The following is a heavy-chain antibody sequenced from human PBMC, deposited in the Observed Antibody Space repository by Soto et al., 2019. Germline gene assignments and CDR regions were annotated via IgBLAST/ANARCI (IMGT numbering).Heavy chain of an antibody. CDR2: ISRSGGST. D-gene: IGHD5-12*01. CDR1: GFPFSSYA. V-gene: IGHV3-23*01. CDR3: AKHGYLDNWFDP. J-gene: IGHJ5*02. Sequence: GGSLRLSCAASGFPFSSYAMSWVRQAPGKGLEWVSAISRSGGSTYYADSVKGRFTISRDNSKNTLYLQMNSLRAEDTAVYYCAKHGYLDNWFDPWGQGTLVTVSS.